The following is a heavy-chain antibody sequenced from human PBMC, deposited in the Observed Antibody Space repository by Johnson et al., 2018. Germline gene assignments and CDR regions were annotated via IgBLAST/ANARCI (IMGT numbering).Heavy chain of an antibody. Sequence: QVQLVESGAEVKKPGASVKVSCKASGYSFTNFYMHWVRQAPGQGLEWLGIITPSGDDTFYAQKFQGRVTMTRATSTSPVHMEMSSLRSEDTAVYYWAGGGAGGNIGVAPAGAFDIWGQGTRVTVSS. V-gene: IGHV1-46*01. J-gene: IGHJ3*02. CDR1: GYSFTNFY. D-gene: IGHD2-21*02. CDR2: ITPSGDDT. CDR3: AGGGAGGNIGVAPAGAFDI.